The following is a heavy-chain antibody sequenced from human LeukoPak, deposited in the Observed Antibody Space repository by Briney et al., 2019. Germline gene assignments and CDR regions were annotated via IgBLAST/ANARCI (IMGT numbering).Heavy chain of an antibody. CDR2: IYTSGST. CDR1: GGSISSYY. Sequence: SETLSLTCTVSGGSISSYYWSWIRQPAGKGLEGIGRIYTSGSTNYNPSLKSRVTMSVDTSKNQFSLKLSSVTAADTAVYYCARTGGDYVGYYYGMDVRGQGTTDTVSS. J-gene: IGHJ6*02. V-gene: IGHV4-4*07. CDR3: ARTGGDYVGYYYGMDV. D-gene: IGHD4-17*01.